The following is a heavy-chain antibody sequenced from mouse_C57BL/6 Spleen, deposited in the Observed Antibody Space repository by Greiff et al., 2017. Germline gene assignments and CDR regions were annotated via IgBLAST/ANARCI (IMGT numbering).Heavy chain of an antibody. V-gene: IGHV1-19*01. J-gene: IGHJ2*01. Sequence: EVQLQQSGPVLVKPGASVKMSCKASGYTFTDYYMNWVKQSHGKSLEWIGVINPYNGGTSYNQKFKGKATLTVDKSSSTAYMELNSLTSEDSAVYYCAREGTVVGYYFDYWGQGTTLTVSS. D-gene: IGHD1-1*01. CDR2: INPYNGGT. CDR1: GYTFTDYY. CDR3: AREGTVVGYYFDY.